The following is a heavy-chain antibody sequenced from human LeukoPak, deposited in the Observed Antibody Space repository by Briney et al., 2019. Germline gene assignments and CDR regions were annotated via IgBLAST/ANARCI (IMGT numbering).Heavy chain of an antibody. Sequence: GGSLRLSCAASGFTFSTYAMNWLRQAPGKGLEWVSVISGGGGTTYYADSVKGRFTLSRDNSKNTLFVLMNSLRAEDTAVYYCAKDRRGYSYVDYWGQGTLVTVSS. V-gene: IGHV3-23*01. CDR1: GFTFSTYA. J-gene: IGHJ4*02. CDR2: ISGGGGTT. D-gene: IGHD5-18*01. CDR3: AKDRRGYSYVDY.